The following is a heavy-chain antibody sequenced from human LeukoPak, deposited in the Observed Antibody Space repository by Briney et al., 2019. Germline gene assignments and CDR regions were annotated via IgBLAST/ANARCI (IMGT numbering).Heavy chain of an antibody. V-gene: IGHV3-23*01. CDR2: SSSIGGRT. D-gene: IGHD3-16*01. CDR1: GFTFSSHG. J-gene: IGHJ1*01. Sequence: PGGSLRLSCAASGFTFSSHGMNWVRQAPGKGLEWVSGSSSIGGRTYYADSVKGRFTVTRDNSRNTLHLQVNSLRVEDTGVYYCAKDDAWGRFYHWGQGTLVTVSS. CDR3: AKDDAWGRFYH.